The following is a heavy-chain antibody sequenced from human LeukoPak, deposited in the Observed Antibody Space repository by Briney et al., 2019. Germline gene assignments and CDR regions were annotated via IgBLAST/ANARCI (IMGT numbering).Heavy chain of an antibody. D-gene: IGHD6-6*01. V-gene: IGHV3-43*01. CDR3: AKDRSSSSYFDY. CDR1: GFTFDDYT. CDR2: ISWDGGST. J-gene: IGHJ4*02. Sequence: GGSLRLSCAASGFTFDDYTMHWVRQAPGKGLEWVSLISWDGGSTYYADSVEGRFTISRDNSKNSLYLQMNSLRTEDTALYYCAKDRSSSSYFDYWGQGTLVTVSS.